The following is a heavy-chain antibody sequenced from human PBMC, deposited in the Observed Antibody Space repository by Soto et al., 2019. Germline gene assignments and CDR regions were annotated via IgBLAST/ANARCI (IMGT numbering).Heavy chain of an antibody. D-gene: IGHD6-6*01. J-gene: IGHJ6*02. CDR3: AIHRGPARYFYYSGLDV. V-gene: IGHV5-51*01. CDR1: GYSFTTYW. Sequence: VESLIISWNGSGYSFTTYWIGWVREMPGKSLEWMGISYPGESDTRYSPSFQGQVTISADKSISTAYLQWSSLKASDTAMYYCAIHRGPARYFYYSGLDVWGQGTTVTVSS. CDR2: SYPGESDT.